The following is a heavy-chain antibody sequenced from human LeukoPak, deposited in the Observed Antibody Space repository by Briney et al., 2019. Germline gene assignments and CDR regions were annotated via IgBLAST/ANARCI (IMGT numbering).Heavy chain of an antibody. V-gene: IGHV3-74*01. D-gene: IGHD3-16*01. Sequence: GGSLRLSCGASGFTFNNYWMHWVRQAPGMGLVWVSRINSDGSGTTYADSVKGRVTISRDSAKNTLYLQMNSLRAEDAAVYYCARGKDGVWAFDIWGQGTTVTVSS. CDR2: INSDGSGT. CDR3: ARGKDGVWAFDI. CDR1: GFTFNNYW. J-gene: IGHJ3*02.